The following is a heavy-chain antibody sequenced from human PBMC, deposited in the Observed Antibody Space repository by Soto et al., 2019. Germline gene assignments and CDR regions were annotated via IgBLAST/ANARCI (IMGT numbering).Heavy chain of an antibody. J-gene: IGHJ4*02. CDR1: GFGFSNAW. CDR3: NTGVFNSGGVDQ. Sequence: EVQLVDSGGGLVKPGGSLRLSCAASGFGFSNAWMSWVRQAPGQGLEWVGRIKSKAHGGTTDYAAFVRGRFTISRDDSKNTLYLKMDSLETEDTAVYYCNTGVFNSGGVDQWGQGTLVTVSS. D-gene: IGHD2-8*02. V-gene: IGHV3-15*01. CDR2: IKSKAHGGTT.